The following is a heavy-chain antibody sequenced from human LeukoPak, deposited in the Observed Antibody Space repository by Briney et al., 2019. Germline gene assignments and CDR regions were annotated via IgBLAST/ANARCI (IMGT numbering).Heavy chain of an antibody. D-gene: IGHD1-26*01. CDR1: AAPITTSNHY. J-gene: IGHJ4*02. CDR3: AAPSGPTYYSPVDF. CDR2: IYYSGHT. V-gene: IGHV4-39*01. Sequence: PSETLSLTCPVSAAPITTSNHYCGWIRQTPGKTLEWIANIYYSGHTLYNPSLKSRALRSVDTSSNQFSLRLTSVTAADTAVYYCAAPSGPTYYSPVDFWGQGTSVSVSS.